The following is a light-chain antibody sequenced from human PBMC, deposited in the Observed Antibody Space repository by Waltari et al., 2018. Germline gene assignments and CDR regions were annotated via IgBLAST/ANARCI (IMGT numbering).Light chain of an antibody. V-gene: IGKV1-6*01. Sequence: IQMTQSPSALSASVGDRVTISCRASQNIYSSLAWYQQKPGKAPKLLIYAASSLQSGIPSRFSGSGSGTDFTLTISSLQPEDSATYYCQHYYNNPRTFGQGTKVEI. CDR3: QHYYNNPRT. CDR2: AAS. CDR1: QNIYSS. J-gene: IGKJ1*01.